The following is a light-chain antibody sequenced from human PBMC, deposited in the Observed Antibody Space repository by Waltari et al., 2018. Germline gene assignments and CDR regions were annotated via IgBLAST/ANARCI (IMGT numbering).Light chain of an antibody. J-gene: IGKJ5*01. CDR3: EQYGDSPRT. CDR2: GAS. CDR1: HIVYARY. Sequence: EIVLTQSPGTLSLSPGDGATLSCRASHIVYARYLAWYQQRPGQAPRLVIYGASTRAPGIPDRFSGSASGTEFTLTISKLEPEDFAVYYGEQYGDSPRTFGQGTRLEIK. V-gene: IGKV3-20*01.